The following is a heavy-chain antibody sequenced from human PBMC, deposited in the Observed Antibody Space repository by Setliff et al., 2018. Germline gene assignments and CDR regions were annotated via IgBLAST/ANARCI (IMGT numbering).Heavy chain of an antibody. CDR2: INHRGST. CDR3: ARDPGFHSGTWCLGD. CDR1: GDSFSDYC. Sequence: SETLSLTCAVYGDSFSDYCWSWIRQPPGKGLEWIEEINHRGSTNYSPSLKSRLNISLDKSANRFSLNLASVTAADTALYYCARDPGFHSGTWCLGDWGQGIQVTVSS. D-gene: IGHD2-8*01. V-gene: IGHV4-34*01. J-gene: IGHJ4*02.